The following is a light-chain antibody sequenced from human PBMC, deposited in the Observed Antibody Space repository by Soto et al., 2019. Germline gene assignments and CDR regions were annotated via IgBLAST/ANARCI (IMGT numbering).Light chain of an antibody. CDR1: SSDVGGYNY. J-gene: IGLJ2*01. Sequence: QSALTQPASVSGSPGQSITISCTGTSSDVGGYNYVSWYQQHPGIAPKLMIYDVSNRPSGVSNRFSGSKSGNTASLTISGLQAEDEAHYYCSSYTSSSTLVVFGGGTKLTVL. CDR2: DVS. V-gene: IGLV2-14*01. CDR3: SSYTSSSTLVV.